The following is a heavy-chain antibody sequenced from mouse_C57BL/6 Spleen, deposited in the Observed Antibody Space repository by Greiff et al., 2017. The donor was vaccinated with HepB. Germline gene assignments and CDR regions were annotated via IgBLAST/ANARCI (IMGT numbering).Heavy chain of an antibody. Sequence: VQLQQSGAELVRPGASVKLSCTASGFNIKDYYMHWVKQRPEQGLEWIGRIDPEDGDTEYAPKFQGKATMTADTSSNTVYLQLSSLTSEDTAVYYCTTPGLRRAMDYWGQGTSVTVSS. CDR2: IDPEDGDT. CDR1: GFNIKDYY. CDR3: TTPGLRRAMDY. D-gene: IGHD2-4*01. V-gene: IGHV14-1*01. J-gene: IGHJ4*01.